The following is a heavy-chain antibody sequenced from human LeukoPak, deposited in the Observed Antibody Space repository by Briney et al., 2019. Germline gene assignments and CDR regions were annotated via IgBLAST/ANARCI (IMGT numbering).Heavy chain of an antibody. CDR2: IWYDGSNK. Sequence: GGSLRLSCAASGFTFSSYGMHWVRQAPGKGLEWVAVIWYDGSNKYYADSVKGRFTISRDNSKNTLYLQMNSLRAEDTAVYYCARGEDDYTDLFDPWGQGTLVTVSS. CDR1: GFTFSSYG. D-gene: IGHD5-24*01. J-gene: IGHJ5*02. CDR3: ARGEDDYTDLFDP. V-gene: IGHV3-33*01.